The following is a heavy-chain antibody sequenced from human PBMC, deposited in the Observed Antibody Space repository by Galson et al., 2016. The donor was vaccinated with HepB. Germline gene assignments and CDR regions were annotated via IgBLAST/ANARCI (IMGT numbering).Heavy chain of an antibody. V-gene: IGHV5-51*01. CDR1: GYTFISYW. D-gene: IGHD1-26*01. J-gene: IGHJ4*02. CDR3: ATIASYYDRYFDH. Sequence: QSGAEVKKPGESLKISCQGSGYTFISYWIGWVRQMPGKGLEWMGIIFPDDSDTRCSPSFPGQVTISADKSISTAYLQWNSLQASDTAIYYCATIASYYDRYFDHWGQGTLVTVSS. CDR2: IFPDDSDT.